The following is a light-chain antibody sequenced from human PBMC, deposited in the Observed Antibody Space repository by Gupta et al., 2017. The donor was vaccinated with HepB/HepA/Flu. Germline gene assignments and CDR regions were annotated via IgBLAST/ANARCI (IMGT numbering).Light chain of an antibody. CDR2: DVT. J-gene: IGLJ1*01. Sequence: QSALTEPRSVSGSPGQSVTISCTGTNSDVGGYNYVSWYQQYAGKAPRLMIYDVTKRPSGVPARFSGSKSVNTASLTISGLQAEDEDDYYCCSYADDYKYVFGSGTKVTVL. CDR1: NSDVGGYNY. CDR3: CSYADDYKYV. V-gene: IGLV2-11*01.